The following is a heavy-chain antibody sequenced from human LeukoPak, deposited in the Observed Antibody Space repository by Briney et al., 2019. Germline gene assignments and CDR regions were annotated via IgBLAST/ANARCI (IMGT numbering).Heavy chain of an antibody. CDR3: ARQRETWLSSWNFDY. Sequence: SETLSLTCTVSGGSISSYYWTWIRQPPGKRLEWIGYIYYSGTTNYNPSLQSRVTMSVDTSKTQFSLNLHSVTAADTAVYYCARQRETWLSSWNFDYWGQGILVAVSS. D-gene: IGHD2-2*01. V-gene: IGHV4-59*01. J-gene: IGHJ4*02. CDR2: IYYSGTT. CDR1: GGSISSYY.